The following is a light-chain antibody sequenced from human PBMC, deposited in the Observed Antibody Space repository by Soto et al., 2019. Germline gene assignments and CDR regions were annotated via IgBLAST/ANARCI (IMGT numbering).Light chain of an antibody. CDR2: VNS. CDR3: QSYDSSLREV. Sequence: SVLTQPPSVSGAPGQRVTISCTGSSANIGAGYDVHWYQQLPGTAPKLLIYVNSNRPSGVPDRFSGSKSGTSASLAITGLQAEDEADYYCQSYDSSLREVFGGGTKLTVL. J-gene: IGLJ3*02. V-gene: IGLV1-40*01. CDR1: SANIGAGYD.